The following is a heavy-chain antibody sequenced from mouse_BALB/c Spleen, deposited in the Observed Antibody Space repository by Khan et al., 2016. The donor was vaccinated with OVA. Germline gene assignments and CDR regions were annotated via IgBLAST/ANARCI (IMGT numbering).Heavy chain of an antibody. CDR2: VSTGGGYT. D-gene: IGHD1-1*01. Sequence: EVALVESGGDLVKPGGSLKLSCAASGFTFSTYGMSWVRQTPDKRLEWVATVSTGGGYTYYPDSVKGRFTISRDNAKNTLYLKMSSLKSEDTAMFYCARLAYYYDSEGFAYWGQGTLVTVSA. J-gene: IGHJ3*01. V-gene: IGHV5-6*01. CDR1: GFTFSTYG. CDR3: ARLAYYYDSEGFAY.